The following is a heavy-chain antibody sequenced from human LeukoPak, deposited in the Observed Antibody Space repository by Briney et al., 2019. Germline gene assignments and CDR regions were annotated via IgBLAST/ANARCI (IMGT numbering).Heavy chain of an antibody. CDR1: GFTFSSDA. J-gene: IGHJ4*02. CDR2: ISGSGGST. V-gene: IGHV3-23*01. D-gene: IGHD1-26*01. CDR3: AKSRYSGSYIDFDY. Sequence: PGGSPRLSCAASGFTFSSDAMAWVRQAPGKGLEWVSAISGSGGSTYYADSVKGRFTISRDNSKNTLYLQMNSLRAEDTAVYYCAKSRYSGSYIDFDYWGQGTLVTVSS.